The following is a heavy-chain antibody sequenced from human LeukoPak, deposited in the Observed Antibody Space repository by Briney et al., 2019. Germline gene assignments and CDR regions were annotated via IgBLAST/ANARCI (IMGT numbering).Heavy chain of an antibody. J-gene: IGHJ5*02. CDR2: IYHSGSS. V-gene: IGHV4-38-2*02. CDR1: GYSISSGYY. Sequence: SETLSLTCTVSGYSISSGYYWGWIRQPPGKGLEWIGSIYHSGSSYYNPSLKSRVTISVDTSKNQFSLKLSSVTAADTAVYYCARGHGGNVVVPAANNWFDPWGQGTLVTVSS. CDR3: ARGHGGNVVVPAANNWFDP. D-gene: IGHD2-2*01.